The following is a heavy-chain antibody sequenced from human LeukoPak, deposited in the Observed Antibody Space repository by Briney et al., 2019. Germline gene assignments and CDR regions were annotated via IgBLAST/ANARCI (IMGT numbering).Heavy chain of an antibody. Sequence: SETLSLTCTVSGGSISSYYWSWIRQPPGKGLEWIGYIYYSGSTNYNPSLKSRVTISVDTSKNQFSLKLSSVTAADTAVYYCARARRYYDYVWGSYRYGYFDYWGQGTLVTVSS. CDR3: ARARRYYDYVWGSYRYGYFDY. J-gene: IGHJ4*02. V-gene: IGHV4-59*12. CDR2: IYYSGST. D-gene: IGHD3-16*02. CDR1: GGSISSYY.